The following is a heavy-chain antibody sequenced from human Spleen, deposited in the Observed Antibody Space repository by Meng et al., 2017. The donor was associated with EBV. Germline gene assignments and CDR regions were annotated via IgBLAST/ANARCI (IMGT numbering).Heavy chain of an antibody. CDR3: ARDSSIVEARGTDY. D-gene: IGHD1-26*01. Sequence: GQLGESGGGLGKPGGSLRLSCAASGFTFSSYSMNWVRQAPGKGLEWVSSISSSSSYIYYADSVKGRFTISRDNAKNSLYLQMNSLRAEDTAVYYCARDSSIVEARGTDYWGQGALVTVSS. J-gene: IGHJ4*02. CDR1: GFTFSSYS. V-gene: IGHV3-21*01. CDR2: ISSSSSYI.